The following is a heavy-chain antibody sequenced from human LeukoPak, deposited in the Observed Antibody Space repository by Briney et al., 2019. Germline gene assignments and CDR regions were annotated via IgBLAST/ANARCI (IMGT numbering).Heavy chain of an antibody. V-gene: IGHV1-2*02. Sequence: ASVKVSCKASGYTFTVYYIHWLRQAPGQGLEWMGWIIPNSGGTNYAQKFPGRVTMTRDTSISTAYMELSRLRSDDTAVYYCARVRAPRVRHDAFDIWGQGTMVTVSS. CDR1: GYTFTVYY. J-gene: IGHJ3*02. CDR3: ARVRAPRVRHDAFDI. CDR2: IIPNSGGT.